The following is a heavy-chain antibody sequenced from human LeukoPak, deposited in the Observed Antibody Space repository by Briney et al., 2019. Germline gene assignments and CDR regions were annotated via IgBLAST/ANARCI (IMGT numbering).Heavy chain of an antibody. CDR3: ARGGDNYDFWSGPQGNYMDV. CDR2: MNPNSGNT. Sequence: ASVKVSCKASGYTCTSYDINWVRQATGQGLEWMGWMNPNSGNTGYAQKFQGRVTITRNTSISTAYMELSSLRSEDTAVYYCARGGDNYDFWSGPQGNYMDVWGKGTTVTVSS. D-gene: IGHD3-3*01. V-gene: IGHV1-8*03. J-gene: IGHJ6*03. CDR1: GYTCTSYD.